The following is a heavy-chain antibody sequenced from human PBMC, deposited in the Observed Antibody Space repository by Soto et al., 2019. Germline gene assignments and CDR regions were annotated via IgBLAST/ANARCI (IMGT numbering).Heavy chain of an antibody. CDR2: TYYRSKWYN. CDR3: ARETTYYDSSGYYYPQVGPSGY. CDR1: GDSVSSNSAA. V-gene: IGHV6-1*01. Sequence: SQTLSLTCAISGDSVSSNSAAWNWIRQSPSRGFEWLGRTYYRSKWYNDYAVSVKSRITINPDTSKNQFSLQLNSVTPEDTAVYYCARETTYYDSSGYYYPQVGPSGYWGQGTLVTVSS. J-gene: IGHJ4*02. D-gene: IGHD3-22*01.